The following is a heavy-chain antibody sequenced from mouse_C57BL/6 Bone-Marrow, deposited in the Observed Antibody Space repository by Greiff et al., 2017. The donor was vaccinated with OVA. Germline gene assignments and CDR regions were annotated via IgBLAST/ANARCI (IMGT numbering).Heavy chain of an antibody. CDR1: GYTFTDYE. J-gene: IGHJ4*01. CDR2: IDPETGGT. V-gene: IGHV1-15*01. Sequence: VKVVESGAELVRPGASVTLSCKASGYTFTDYEMHWVKQTPVHGLEWIGAIDPETGGTAYNQKFKGKAILTADKSSSTAYMELRSLTSEDSAVYYCTSPDYWGPGTSVTVSS. CDR3: TSPDY.